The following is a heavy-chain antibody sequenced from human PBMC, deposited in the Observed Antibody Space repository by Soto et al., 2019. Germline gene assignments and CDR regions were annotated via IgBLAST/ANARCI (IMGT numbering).Heavy chain of an antibody. J-gene: IGHJ4*02. D-gene: IGHD5-18*01. Sequence: SETLSLTCAVYGGSFSGYYWSWIRQPPGKGLEWIGEINHSGSTNYNPSLKSRVTISVDKSKNQFSLKLSSVTAADTAVYYCARAYSYGARLDYWGQGTLVTVS. V-gene: IGHV4-34*01. CDR3: ARAYSYGARLDY. CDR2: INHSGST. CDR1: GGSFSGYY.